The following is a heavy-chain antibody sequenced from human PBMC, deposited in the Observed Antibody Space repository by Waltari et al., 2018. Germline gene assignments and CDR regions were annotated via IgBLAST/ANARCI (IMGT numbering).Heavy chain of an antibody. Sequence: EVQLVESGGGLVKPGGSLRLSCAASGFTFSSYSMNWVRQAPGKGLEWVSSISSSSSYIYYADSVKGRFTISRDNAKNSMYRQMNSLRAEDTAVYYCARDLVRHEGYYYGMDVWGQGTTVTVSS. CDR3: ARDLVRHEGYYYGMDV. J-gene: IGHJ6*02. CDR2: ISSSSSYI. CDR1: GFTFSSYS. V-gene: IGHV3-21*01. D-gene: IGHD2-15*01.